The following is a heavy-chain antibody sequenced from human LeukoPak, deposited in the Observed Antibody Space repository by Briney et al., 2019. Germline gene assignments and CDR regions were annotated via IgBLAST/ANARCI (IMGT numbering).Heavy chain of an antibody. CDR1: GGSFSGYY. D-gene: IGHD3-10*01. J-gene: IGHJ5*02. Sequence: SETLSLTCAVYGGSFSGYYWSWIRQPPGKGLEWIGEINHSGSTNYNPPLKSRVTISVDTSKNQFSLKLSSVTAADTAVYYCARARITMVRGVMSWFDPWGQGTLVTISS. V-gene: IGHV4-34*01. CDR2: INHSGST. CDR3: ARARITMVRGVMSWFDP.